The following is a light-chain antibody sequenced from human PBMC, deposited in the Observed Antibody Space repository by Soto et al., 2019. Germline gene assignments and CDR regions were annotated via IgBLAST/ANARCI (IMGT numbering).Light chain of an antibody. Sequence: QSVLTQPPSVSGAPGQRVTISCTGSSSNIGAGYDVHWYQQLPGTAPKLLLYGNSNRPSGVPDRFSGSKSGTSASLAITGLQAEDEADYYCQSYDSSLRVFGTGTKVTVL. CDR1: SSNIGAGYD. CDR2: GNS. CDR3: QSYDSSLRV. V-gene: IGLV1-40*01. J-gene: IGLJ1*01.